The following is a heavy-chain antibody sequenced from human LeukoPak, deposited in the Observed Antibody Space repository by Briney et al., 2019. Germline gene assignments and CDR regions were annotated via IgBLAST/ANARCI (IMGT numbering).Heavy chain of an antibody. J-gene: IGHJ4*02. CDR2: ITRNGGIT. V-gene: IGHV3-64D*06. CDR1: GFTFSSYA. D-gene: IGHD6-19*01. Sequence: PGGSLRLSCSASGFTFSSYAMNCVRQAPGKGLEYVSGITRNGGITYYIDSVKGRFTISRDNSKNTLYLQMSSVRPEDTAVYYCVKEQGLVPIYWGQGTLVTVSP. CDR3: VKEQGLVPIY.